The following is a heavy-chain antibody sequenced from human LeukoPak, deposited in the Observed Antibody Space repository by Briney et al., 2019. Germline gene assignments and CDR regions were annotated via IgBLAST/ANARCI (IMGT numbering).Heavy chain of an antibody. CDR3: ARLYGSGYHYYGMDA. CDR1: GGSISSSSYY. V-gene: IGHV4-39*01. J-gene: IGHJ6*02. CDR2: IFYSGIT. D-gene: IGHD3-22*01. Sequence: SETLTLTCTVSGGSISSSSYYWGWIRQPPGKGLEWIGIIFYSGITYYNPSFKSRVTMSVDTSKNQFSLKLSSVTAADTAVYFCARLYGSGYHYYGMDAWGQGTTVTVSS.